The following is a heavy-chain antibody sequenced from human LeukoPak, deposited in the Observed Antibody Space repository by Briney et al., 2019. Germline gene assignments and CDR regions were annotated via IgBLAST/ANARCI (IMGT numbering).Heavy chain of an antibody. D-gene: IGHD6-6*01. J-gene: IGHJ4*02. V-gene: IGHV4-59*01. CDR2: IYCTGST. CDR3: ARWGSIAVARFDY. CDR1: GGSISSYY. Sequence: PSETLSLTCTVSGGSISSYYRGWIRQPPGKGLGWIGYIYCTGSTNYTPSLTSRVNISVDTSKNQFSLNLTSVTAADTAVYYCARWGSIAVARFDYWGQGTLVTVSS.